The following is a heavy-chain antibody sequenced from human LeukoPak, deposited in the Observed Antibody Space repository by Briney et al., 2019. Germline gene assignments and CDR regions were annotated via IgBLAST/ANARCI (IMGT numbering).Heavy chain of an antibody. J-gene: IGHJ4*02. CDR2: ISYDGTNN. CDR3: AKSTDSYSGSYLDY. CDR1: GFTFSSYG. D-gene: IGHD1-26*01. Sequence: GGSLRLSCAASGFTFSSYGMHWVRQAPGKGLEWVAVISYDGTNNYYADSVKGRFTISSDNSKNTLYLQMNSLRAEDTAVYYCAKSTDSYSGSYLDYWGQGTLVTVSS. V-gene: IGHV3-30*18.